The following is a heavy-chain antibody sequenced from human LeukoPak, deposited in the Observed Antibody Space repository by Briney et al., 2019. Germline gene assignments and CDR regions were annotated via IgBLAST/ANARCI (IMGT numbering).Heavy chain of an antibody. Sequence: KPSETLSLTCAVYGGSFSDYYWTWIRQPPGKGLEWIGEINHSGSTNYNPSLKSRVTISVHTSKNQFSLKLSSVTAADTAVYYCARGGEYSGYDFYDYWGQGTLVTVSS. D-gene: IGHD5-12*01. V-gene: IGHV4-34*01. CDR3: ARGGEYSGYDFYDY. J-gene: IGHJ4*02. CDR2: INHSGST. CDR1: GGSFSDYY.